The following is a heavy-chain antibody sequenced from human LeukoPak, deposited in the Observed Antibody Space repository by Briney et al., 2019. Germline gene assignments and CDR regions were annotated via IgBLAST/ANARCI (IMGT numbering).Heavy chain of an antibody. D-gene: IGHD6-19*01. CDR1: GFTFGSHA. V-gene: IGHV3-23*01. CDR3: AKVVAVAGTRDY. Sequence: GGSLRLSCEASGFTFGSHAMYWVRQAPGKGLEWVAGIFGSGGSPHYADSVKGRFTISRDNSRNTVYLQINSLRAEDTAVYYCAKVVAVAGTRDYWGQGTLVTVSS. J-gene: IGHJ4*02. CDR2: IFGSGGSP.